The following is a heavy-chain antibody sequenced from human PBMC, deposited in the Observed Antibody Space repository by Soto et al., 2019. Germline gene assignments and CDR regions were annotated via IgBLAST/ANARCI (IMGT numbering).Heavy chain of an antibody. J-gene: IGHJ4*02. Sequence: TSETLSLTCAVSGGSISSGGYSWSWIRQPPGKGLEWIGYIYHSGSTYYNPSLKSRVTISVDRSKNQFSLKLTSVTAADTAVYYCARDKITGLFDYWGQGTLVTSPQ. V-gene: IGHV4-30-2*01. CDR1: GGSISSGGYS. D-gene: IGHD2-8*02. CDR3: ARDKITGLFDY. CDR2: IYHSGST.